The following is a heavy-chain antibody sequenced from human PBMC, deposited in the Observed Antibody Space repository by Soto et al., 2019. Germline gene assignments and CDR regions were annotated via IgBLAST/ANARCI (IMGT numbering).Heavy chain of an antibody. CDR1: GFTFGDYA. CDR3: TRGVESDYYSYGMDV. J-gene: IGHJ6*02. CDR2: IRSKAYGGTT. Sequence: GGSLRLSCTVSGFTFGDYAMSWVRQAPGKGLEWVGFIRSKAYGGTTEYAASVKGRFTISRDDSKSIAYLQMNSLKTEDTAVYYCTRGVESDYYSYGMDVWGQGTPVTVSS. V-gene: IGHV3-49*04.